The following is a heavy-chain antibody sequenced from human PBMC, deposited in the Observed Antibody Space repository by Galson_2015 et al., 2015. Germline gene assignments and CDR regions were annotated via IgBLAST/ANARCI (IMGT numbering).Heavy chain of an antibody. CDR3: AKGPTYYDILTGYPIPFDY. CDR1: GFTFSSYA. V-gene: IGHV3-23*01. Sequence: PLRLSCAASGFTFSSYAMSWVRQAPGKGLEWVSAISGSGGSTYYADSVKGRFTISRDNSKNTLYLQMNSLRAEDTAVYYCAKGPTYYDILTGYPIPFDYWGQGTLVTVSS. J-gene: IGHJ4*02. CDR2: ISGSGGST. D-gene: IGHD3-9*01.